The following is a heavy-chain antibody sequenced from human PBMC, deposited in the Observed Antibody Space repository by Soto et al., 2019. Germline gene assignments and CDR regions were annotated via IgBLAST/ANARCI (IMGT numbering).Heavy chain of an antibody. D-gene: IGHD2-2*01. Sequence: QVQLQESGPGLVKPAQTLSLTCTVSGGSISSGGYYWTWIRQHPEKGLEWIGYIYYSGTTYYNPSRKSRAATAFVTSENQFCLKQSALSSAAMAEYYCARGGCISTSCSELDVWGQVTLVTVSS. V-gene: IGHV4-31*03. CDR1: GGSISSGGYY. J-gene: IGHJ1*01. CDR2: IYYSGTT. CDR3: ARGGCISTSCSELDV.